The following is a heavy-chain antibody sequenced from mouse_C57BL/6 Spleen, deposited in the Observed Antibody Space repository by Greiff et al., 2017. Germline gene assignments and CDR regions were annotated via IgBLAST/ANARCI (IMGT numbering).Heavy chain of an antibody. CDR3: ARSCYGSSYYAMGY. J-gene: IGHJ4*01. V-gene: IGHV1-64*01. CDR2: IYPNSGST. Sequence: VQLQQPGAELVKPGASVKLSCKASGYTFTSYWMHWVKQRPGQGLEWIGMIYPNSGSTNYNEKFKSKATLTVDKSSSTAYMQLSSLTSEDSAVYYCARSCYGSSYYAMGYRGQGASVT. CDR1: GYTFTSYW. D-gene: IGHD1-1*01.